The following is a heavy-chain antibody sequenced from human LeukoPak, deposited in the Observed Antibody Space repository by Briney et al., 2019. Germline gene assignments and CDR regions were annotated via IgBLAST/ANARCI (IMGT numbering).Heavy chain of an antibody. Sequence: SETLSLTCAVYGGSFSGYYWSWIRQPPGKGLEWIGEINHSGSTNYNPSLKSRVTISVDTSKNQFSLKLSSVTAADTAVYYCASRSFLRYFDWLPSVGDYWGQGTLVTVSS. CDR1: GGSFSGYY. D-gene: IGHD3-9*01. CDR2: INHSGST. V-gene: IGHV4-34*01. CDR3: ASRSFLRYFDWLPSVGDY. J-gene: IGHJ4*02.